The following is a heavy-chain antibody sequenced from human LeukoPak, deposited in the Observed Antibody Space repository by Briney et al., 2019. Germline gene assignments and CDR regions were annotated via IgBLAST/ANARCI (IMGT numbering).Heavy chain of an antibody. V-gene: IGHV3-30*03. CDR2: ISYDGSNK. CDR1: GFTFSSYG. Sequence: PGRSLRLSCAASGFTFSSYGMHWVRQAPGKGLEWVAVISYDGSNKYYADSVKGRFTISRDNSKNTLYLQMNSLRAEDTAVYYCATVVRGSGTWGAFDIWGQGTMVTVSS. J-gene: IGHJ3*02. D-gene: IGHD1-1*01. CDR3: ATVVRGSGTWGAFDI.